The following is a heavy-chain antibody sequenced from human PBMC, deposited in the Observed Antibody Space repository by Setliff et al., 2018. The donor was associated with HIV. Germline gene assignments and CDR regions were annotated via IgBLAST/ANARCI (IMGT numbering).Heavy chain of an antibody. Sequence: SETLSLTCAVSGVSTSNNNYWWSWVRQPPGKGLEWIGSIYYSGSTYDNPTLQSRLTISVDTSRKQFSLKLNYVTAADAAVYYCARTHSYCSGNSCSKVSFDSWGQGALVTVSS. CDR3: ARTHSYCSGNSCSKVSFDS. CDR1: GVSTSNNNYW. V-gene: IGHV4-39*07. CDR2: IYYSGST. D-gene: IGHD2-2*01. J-gene: IGHJ4*02.